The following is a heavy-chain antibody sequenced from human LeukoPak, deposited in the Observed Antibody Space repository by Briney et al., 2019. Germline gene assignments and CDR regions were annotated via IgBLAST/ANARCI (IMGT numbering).Heavy chain of an antibody. J-gene: IGHJ4*02. CDR1: GGSISSYY. V-gene: IGHV4-59*01. CDR3: ARPMVATVPGFDY. D-gene: IGHD5-12*01. Sequence: SETLSLTCTVSGGSISSYYWSWIRQPPGKGLEWIGYIYYSGSTNYNPSLKSRVTISVDTSKNQFSLKLSSVTAADTAVYYCARPMVATVPGFDYWGQGTLVTVSS. CDR2: IYYSGST.